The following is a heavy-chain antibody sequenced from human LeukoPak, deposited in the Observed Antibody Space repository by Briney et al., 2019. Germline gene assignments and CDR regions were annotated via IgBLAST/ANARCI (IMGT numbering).Heavy chain of an antibody. V-gene: IGHV1-2*02. CDR1: GYTFTGYY. D-gene: IGHD1-26*01. CDR3: ARDGYCSGSYLCWFDP. J-gene: IGHJ5*02. Sequence: ASVKVSCKASGYTFTGYYMHWVRQAPGQGLEWMGWINPNSGGTNSAQKFQGRVTMTRDTSISTAYMELTRLRSDDTAVYYCARDGYCSGSYLCWFDPWGQGTLVTVSS. CDR2: INPNSGGT.